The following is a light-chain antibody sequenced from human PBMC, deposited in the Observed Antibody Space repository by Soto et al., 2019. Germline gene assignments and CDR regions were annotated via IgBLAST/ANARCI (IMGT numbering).Light chain of an antibody. V-gene: IGLV2-14*03. J-gene: IGLJ1*01. CDR3: SSYTSSSTRV. CDR2: EVY. CDR1: SSDVGGYNY. Sequence: QSALTQPASVSGSPGQSIAISCTGSSSDVGGYNYVCWYQQHPGKATKLIIYEVYNRPSVVSDRFSGSKSGKTASLTISVLQAEDEADYYCSSYTSSSTRVFGTGTKVTVL.